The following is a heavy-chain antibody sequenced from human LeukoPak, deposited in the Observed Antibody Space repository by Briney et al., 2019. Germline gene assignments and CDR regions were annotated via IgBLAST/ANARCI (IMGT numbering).Heavy chain of an antibody. J-gene: IGHJ4*02. Sequence: SETLSLTCTVSGGSISSSSYYWGWIRQPPGKGLEWIGSIYYSGSTYHNPSLKSRVTISVDTSKNQFSLKLSSVTAADTAVYYCARQEGVGATPRAYYFDYWGQGTLVTVSS. D-gene: IGHD1-26*01. V-gene: IGHV4-39*01. CDR2: IYYSGST. CDR3: ARQEGVGATPRAYYFDY. CDR1: GGSISSSSYY.